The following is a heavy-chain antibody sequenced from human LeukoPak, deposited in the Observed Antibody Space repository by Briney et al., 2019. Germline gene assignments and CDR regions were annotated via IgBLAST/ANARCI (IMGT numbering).Heavy chain of an antibody. CDR1: GFTFNNYW. J-gene: IGHJ4*02. V-gene: IGHV3-7*01. Sequence: PGGSLRLSCAASGFTFNNYWMSWVRQAPGKGLEWVANIKQDGGERYYVDSVRGRFTISRDNAKNSLYLQMNSLRAEDTAVYYCARDSVGSSVYWGQGTLVTVSS. CDR2: IKQDGGER. CDR3: ARDSVGSSVY. D-gene: IGHD6-19*01.